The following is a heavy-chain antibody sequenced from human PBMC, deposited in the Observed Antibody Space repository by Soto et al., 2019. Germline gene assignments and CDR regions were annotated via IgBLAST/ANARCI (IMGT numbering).Heavy chain of an antibody. CDR2: ISYDGSNK. Sequence: PGGSLRLSCAASGFTFSSYGMHWVRQAPGKGLEWVAVISYDGSNKYYADSVKGRFTISRDNSKNTLYLQMNSLRAEDTAVYYCAKVGMATAAFDYWGQGTLVTVSS. V-gene: IGHV3-30*18. D-gene: IGHD5-12*01. J-gene: IGHJ4*02. CDR3: AKVGMATAAFDY. CDR1: GFTFSSYG.